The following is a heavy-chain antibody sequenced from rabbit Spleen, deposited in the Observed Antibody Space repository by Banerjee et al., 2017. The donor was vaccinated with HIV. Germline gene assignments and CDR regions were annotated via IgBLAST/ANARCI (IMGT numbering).Heavy chain of an antibody. D-gene: IGHD6-1*01. J-gene: IGHJ3*01. CDR1: GFSFSSSYY. CDR2: IFGGSTGST. V-gene: IGHV1S45*01. CDR3: ARGHNIADAGYASRLDL. Sequence: QEQLVESGGGLVQPEGSLTLTCTASGFSFSSSYYMCWVRQAPGKGLEWIACIFGGSTGSTYYASWAKGRFTISKTSSTTVTLQMTSLTAADTATYFCARGHNIADAGYASRLDLWGQGTLVTVS.